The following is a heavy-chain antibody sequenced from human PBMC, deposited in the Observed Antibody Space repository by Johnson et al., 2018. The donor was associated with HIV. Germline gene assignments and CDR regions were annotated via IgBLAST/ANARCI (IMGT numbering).Heavy chain of an antibody. CDR1: GFTFSTYW. D-gene: IGHD3-10*01. Sequence: VQVVESGGGLVQPGGSLRLSCAASGFTFSTYWMHWVRQGPGKGLVWVSRINSDGSITTYADSVKGRFTISRDNAKNTLYLQMNSLRDEDTAVDYCARVVGQLLWFGELLEDDAFDIWGQGTMVTVSS. CDR2: INSDGSIT. CDR3: ARVVGQLLWFGELLEDDAFDI. J-gene: IGHJ3*02. V-gene: IGHV3-74*01.